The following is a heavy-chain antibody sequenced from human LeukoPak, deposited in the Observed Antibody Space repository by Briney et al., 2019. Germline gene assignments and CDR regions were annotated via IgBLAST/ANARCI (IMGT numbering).Heavy chain of an antibody. Sequence: SQTLSLTCAISGDDVSNHIATWNWVRQSPSRGLEWLGRTYYRSMWYNEYAVSVRSRISITADTSRNRFSLRLDSVTPEDSAVYFCARFYDTSGYLYFDYWGQGSLVTVSS. J-gene: IGHJ4*02. V-gene: IGHV6-1*01. CDR2: TYYRSMWYN. CDR1: GDDVSNHIAT. D-gene: IGHD3-22*01. CDR3: ARFYDTSGYLYFDY.